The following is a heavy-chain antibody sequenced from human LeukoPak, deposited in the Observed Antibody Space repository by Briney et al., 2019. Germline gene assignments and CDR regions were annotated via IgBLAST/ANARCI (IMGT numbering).Heavy chain of an antibody. V-gene: IGHV3-23*01. CDR2: ISGSGGGT. CDR1: GFTFSSYA. D-gene: IGHD5-18*01. Sequence: TGGSLRLSCAASGFTFSSYAMSWVRQAPGKGLEWVSAISGSGGGTYYADSVKGRFTISRDNSKNTLYLQMNSLRAEDTAVYYCANDLRIQLCLAHDAFDIWGQGTMVTVSS. J-gene: IGHJ3*02. CDR3: ANDLRIQLCLAHDAFDI.